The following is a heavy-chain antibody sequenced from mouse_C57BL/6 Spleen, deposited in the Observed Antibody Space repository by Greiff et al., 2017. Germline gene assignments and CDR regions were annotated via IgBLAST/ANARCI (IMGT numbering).Heavy chain of an antibody. CDR2: ISTYYGDA. V-gene: IGHV1-67*01. D-gene: IGHD1-1*01. CDR3: ARKGRSVLLRDWYFEV. CDR1: GYTFTDYA. Sequence: QVQLQQSGPELVRPGVSVKISCKGSGYTFTDYAMHWVKQSHAKSLEWIGVISTYYGDASYNQKFKDKATMTVDKSSSTAYMELARFTSEDSAVYYSARKGRSVLLRDWYFEVWGTGTTGTVSS. J-gene: IGHJ1*03.